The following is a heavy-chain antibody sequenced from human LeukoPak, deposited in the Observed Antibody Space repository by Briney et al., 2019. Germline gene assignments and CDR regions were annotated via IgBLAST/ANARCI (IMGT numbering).Heavy chain of an antibody. CDR2: IWYDGSNK. J-gene: IGHJ4*02. Sequence: GSLRPSCAASGFTFSSYSMNWVHQAPGKGLEWVAVIWYDGSNKYYADSVKGRFTISRDNSKNTLYLQMNSLRAEDTAVYYCAREPYDILTGHFDYWGQGTLVTVSS. CDR1: GFTFSSYS. CDR3: AREPYDILTGHFDY. D-gene: IGHD3-9*01. V-gene: IGHV3-33*08.